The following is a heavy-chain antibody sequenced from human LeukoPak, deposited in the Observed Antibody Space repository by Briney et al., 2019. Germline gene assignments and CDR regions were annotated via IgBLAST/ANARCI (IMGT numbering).Heavy chain of an antibody. J-gene: IGHJ4*02. V-gene: IGHV3-21*01. Sequence: PGGSLRLSCAASGFTFSSYSMNWVRRAPGKGLEWVSSISGGSDYIYYVDSMKGRFTVSRDNAKNSLYLQMTSLRDEDTAVYYCARGGSYFDWSSRGRYDYWGQGTLVTVSS. CDR1: GFTFSSYS. CDR2: ISGGSDYI. D-gene: IGHD3-9*01. CDR3: ARGGSYFDWSSRGRYDY.